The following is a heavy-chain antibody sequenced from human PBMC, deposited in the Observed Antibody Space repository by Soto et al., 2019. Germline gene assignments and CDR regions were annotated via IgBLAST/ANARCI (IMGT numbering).Heavy chain of an antibody. D-gene: IGHD2-15*01. V-gene: IGHV4-31*03. Sequence: SETLSLTCTVSGGSMSTRYYYWSWVRQNPGQGLEWIGHIFHSGRTYYNPSLKSRVSISVDTSKNQFSLNLNSVTAADTAVYYCARWVEVSLDYFDSWGQGIPVTVSS. J-gene: IGHJ4*02. CDR2: IFHSGRT. CDR1: GGSMSTRYYY. CDR3: ARWVEVSLDYFDS.